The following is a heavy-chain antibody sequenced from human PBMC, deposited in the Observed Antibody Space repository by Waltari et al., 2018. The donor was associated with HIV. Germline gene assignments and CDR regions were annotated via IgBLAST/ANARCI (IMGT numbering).Heavy chain of an antibody. CDR2: IKQDGSEI. J-gene: IGHJ4*02. Sequence: EVQLVESGGGLVQPGGSLRLSCAASGLTFSSYWMRWAPQAPGKGLEWVANIKQDGSEIYYVDSVKGRFTISRDNAKNSLYLQMNSLRAEDTAVYFCARRGGRSSPLGYWGQGTLVTVSS. CDR3: ARRGGRSSPLGY. CDR1: GLTFSSYW. D-gene: IGHD6-13*01. V-gene: IGHV3-7*01.